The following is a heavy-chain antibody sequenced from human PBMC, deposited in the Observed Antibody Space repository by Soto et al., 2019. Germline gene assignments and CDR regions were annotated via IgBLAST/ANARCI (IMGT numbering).Heavy chain of an antibody. CDR2: INHSGST. Sequence: QVQLQQWGAGLLKPSETLSLTCAVYGGSFSGYYWSWIRQPPGKGLEWIGEINHSGSTNYNPSLKSRVTISVDTSKNQFSLKLSSVTAADTAVYYCAGYRIFGVVITHHIGADYWGQGTLVTVSS. J-gene: IGHJ4*02. CDR1: GGSFSGYY. V-gene: IGHV4-34*01. CDR3: AGYRIFGVVITHHIGADY. D-gene: IGHD3-3*01.